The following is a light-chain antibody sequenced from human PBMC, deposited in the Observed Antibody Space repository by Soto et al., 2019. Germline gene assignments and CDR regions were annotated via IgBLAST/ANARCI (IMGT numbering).Light chain of an antibody. CDR1: SSNIGAGYD. Sequence: QSVLTQPPSVSGAPGQRVTISCTGSSSNIGAGYDVHWYQQLPGTAPKLVIYGNSNRPSGVPDRFSGSKSGTSASLAITVLQAEDEADYYCQSYDSSLSGVVFAGGTKLTVL. J-gene: IGLJ2*01. V-gene: IGLV1-40*01. CDR3: QSYDSSLSGVV. CDR2: GNS.